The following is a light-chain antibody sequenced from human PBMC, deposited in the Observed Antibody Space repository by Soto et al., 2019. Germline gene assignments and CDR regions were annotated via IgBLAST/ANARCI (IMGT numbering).Light chain of an antibody. CDR3: QSYDTSLGGYYV. Sequence: QSVLTQPPSVSGAPGQRVTISCTGSSSNIGAGYDVHWYQQLPGTAPKLLIYGTTNRPSGVPDRFSGSKSGASASLAITGLQAEDEADYYCQSYDTSLGGYYVFGTGTKLTVL. CDR2: GTT. CDR1: SSNIGAGYD. V-gene: IGLV1-40*01. J-gene: IGLJ1*01.